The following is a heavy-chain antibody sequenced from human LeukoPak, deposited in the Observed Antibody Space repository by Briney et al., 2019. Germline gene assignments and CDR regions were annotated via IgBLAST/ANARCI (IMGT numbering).Heavy chain of an antibody. CDR1: GGAISSYY. CDR2: IDYSGNT. V-gene: IGHV4-59*01. J-gene: IGHJ6*03. Sequence: SETLSLTCTVSGGAISSYYWSWIRQPPGKGLDWIGYIDYSGNTKYNPSLKSRVTISVDTSKNQFSLKLSSVTAAGTAVYYCARVVDYGDYGSPGYYYYMDVWGKGTTVTVSS. D-gene: IGHD4-17*01. CDR3: ARVVDYGDYGSPGYYYYMDV.